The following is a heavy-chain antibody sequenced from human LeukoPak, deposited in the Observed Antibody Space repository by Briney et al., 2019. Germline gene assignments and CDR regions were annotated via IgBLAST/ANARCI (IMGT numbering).Heavy chain of an antibody. D-gene: IGHD1-26*01. CDR3: SRVSGSSRNDY. CDR2: IYYSGST. V-gene: IGHV4-39*01. J-gene: IGHJ4*02. CDR1: GGSISSSNYY. Sequence: SETLSLTCTVSGGSISSSNYYWGWIRQPPGKGLEWIGSIYYSGSTYYNPSLKSRVTISADTSKNQFSLKLSSVTAADTAVYYCSRVSGSSRNDYWGPGALVTVSS.